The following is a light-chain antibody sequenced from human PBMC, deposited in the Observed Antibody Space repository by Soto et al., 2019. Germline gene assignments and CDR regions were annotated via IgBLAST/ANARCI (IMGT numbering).Light chain of an antibody. CDR1: QSVSTN. J-gene: IGKJ4*01. Sequence: ETVMTQSPATLSVSPGERATLSCGASQSVSTNLAWYQQKPGQVPRLLIYGASTRASDIPARFSGSGSGTEFTLTISSFQSEDFAVYYCQQYNEWPLTFGGGTKVEIE. CDR3: QQYNEWPLT. V-gene: IGKV3-15*01. CDR2: GAS.